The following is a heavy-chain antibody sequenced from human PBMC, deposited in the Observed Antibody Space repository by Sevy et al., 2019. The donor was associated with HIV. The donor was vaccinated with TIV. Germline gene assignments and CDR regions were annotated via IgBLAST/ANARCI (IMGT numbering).Heavy chain of an antibody. Sequence: GGSLRLSCAASGFTFSSYAMHWVRQAPGKGLEWVALISYDGTNKYYADSVKGRFTISRDNSKNTLYLQMNSLRDEDTAVYYCERGGGGGWGRYAFDIWGQGTMVTVSS. V-gene: IGHV3-30-3*01. D-gene: IGHD1-26*01. CDR1: GFTFSSYA. CDR3: ERGGGGGWGRYAFDI. J-gene: IGHJ3*02. CDR2: ISYDGTNK.